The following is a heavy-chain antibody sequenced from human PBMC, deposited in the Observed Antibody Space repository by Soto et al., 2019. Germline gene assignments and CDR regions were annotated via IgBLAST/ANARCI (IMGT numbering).Heavy chain of an antibody. V-gene: IGHV4-59*01. CDR1: GGSISGYY. CDR2: MYNTGST. CDR3: ARSDGRY. J-gene: IGHJ4*02. Sequence: SETLPLTCTVSGGSISGYYWSWIRQPPGKGLEWIGYMYNTGSTVYNPSLKSRVTISVDTSKNQFSLKLSSVTAADTAVYYCARSDGRYWGQGTLVTVSS.